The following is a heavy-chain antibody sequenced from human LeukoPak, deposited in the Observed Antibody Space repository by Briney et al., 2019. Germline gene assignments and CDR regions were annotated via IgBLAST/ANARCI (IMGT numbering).Heavy chain of an antibody. V-gene: IGHV3-11*01. CDR2: ISSGGSTI. CDR1: GFTFSDYF. Sequence: GGSLRLSCAASGFTFSDYFMSWIRQAPGKGLEWVPYISSGGSTIYYADSVRGRFTISRDNAKNSLYLQMNSLRAEDTAVYYCARDPLWFGELLPFDSWGQGTLVTVSS. CDR3: ARDPLWFGELLPFDS. J-gene: IGHJ4*02. D-gene: IGHD3-10*01.